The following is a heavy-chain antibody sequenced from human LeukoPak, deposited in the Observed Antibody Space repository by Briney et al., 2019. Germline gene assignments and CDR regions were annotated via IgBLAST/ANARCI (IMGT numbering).Heavy chain of an antibody. CDR3: ARDPAFRSSSDYVDV. Sequence: SETLSLTCTVSGGSISSYYWSWIGQPAGKGLEWIGRIYTSGSTNYNPSLKSRVTMSVDTSKNQFSLKLSSVTAADTAVYYCARDPAFRSSSDYVDVWGKGTTVTVSS. CDR1: GGSISSYY. J-gene: IGHJ6*03. CDR2: IYTSGST. V-gene: IGHV4-4*07. D-gene: IGHD6-13*01.